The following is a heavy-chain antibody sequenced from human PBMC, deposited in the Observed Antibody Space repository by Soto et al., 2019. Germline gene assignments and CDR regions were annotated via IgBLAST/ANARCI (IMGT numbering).Heavy chain of an antibody. CDR3: ARVTPGNNLYYFYGLDV. V-gene: IGHV3-30-3*01. Sequence: GGSLRLSCVASGFTFGTYAIHWVRLAPGKGLQWVALISYEGSNTYYADSVKGRFTVSRDNSKNTLYLQMNSLRPEDTGAYYCARVTPGNNLYYFYGLDVWGQGTSVTVSS. J-gene: IGHJ6*02. D-gene: IGHD1-1*01. CDR2: ISYEGSNT. CDR1: GFTFGTYA.